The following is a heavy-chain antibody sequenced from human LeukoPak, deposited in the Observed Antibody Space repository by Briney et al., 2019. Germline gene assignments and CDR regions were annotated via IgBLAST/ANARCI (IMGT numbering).Heavy chain of an antibody. Sequence: NWVRQAPGKGLEWVSSINTISNYICDADSMRGRFTISRDNSKNTLFLQMNSLRAEDTAVYYCAKDPNGDYIGAFDFWGQGTMVTVSS. CDR2: INTISNYI. J-gene: IGHJ3*01. CDR3: AKDPNGDYIGAFDF. D-gene: IGHD4-17*01. V-gene: IGHV3-21*04.